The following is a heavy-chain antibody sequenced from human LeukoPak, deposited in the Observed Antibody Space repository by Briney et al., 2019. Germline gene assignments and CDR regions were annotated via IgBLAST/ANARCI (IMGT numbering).Heavy chain of an antibody. CDR2: ISSSGSTI. Sequence: GGSLRLSCAASGFTFSSYWMHWVRQAPGKGLEWVSYISSSGSTIYYADSVKGRFTISRDNAKNSLYLQMNSLRAEDTAVYYCARGPDIVVVVAAKLGAFDIWGQGTMVTVSS. D-gene: IGHD2-15*01. CDR1: GFTFSSYW. V-gene: IGHV3-48*04. CDR3: ARGPDIVVVVAAKLGAFDI. J-gene: IGHJ3*02.